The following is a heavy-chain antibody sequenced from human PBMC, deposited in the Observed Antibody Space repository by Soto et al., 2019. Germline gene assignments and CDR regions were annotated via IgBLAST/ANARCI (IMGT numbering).Heavy chain of an antibody. J-gene: IGHJ4*02. CDR1: GGTFSSYS. CDR2: IIPIFGTA. V-gene: IGHV1-69*06. CDR3: ARITIYGDYGGFDY. Sequence: SVKVSCKASGGTFSSYSISWVRQAPGQGLEWMGGIIPIFGTANYAQKFQGRVTITADKSTSTAYMELSSLRSEDTAVYYCARITIYGDYGGFDYWGQGTLVTVSS. D-gene: IGHD4-17*01.